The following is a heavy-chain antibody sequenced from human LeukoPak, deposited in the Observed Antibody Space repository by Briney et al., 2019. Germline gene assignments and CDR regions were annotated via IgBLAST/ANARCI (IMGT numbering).Heavy chain of an antibody. V-gene: IGHV3-73*01. Sequence: GGSLKLSCAASGFTFSGSAIHWVRQSSGKGLERVGQIDKKDKGYATATAYAASVKGRLTISRDDSINTAYLQMKSLKTEDTALYYCTRDSGTYNWFDPWGQGTLVTVSS. CDR3: TRDSGTYNWFDP. J-gene: IGHJ5*02. D-gene: IGHD1-26*01. CDR1: GFTFSGSA. CDR2: IDKKDKGYATAT.